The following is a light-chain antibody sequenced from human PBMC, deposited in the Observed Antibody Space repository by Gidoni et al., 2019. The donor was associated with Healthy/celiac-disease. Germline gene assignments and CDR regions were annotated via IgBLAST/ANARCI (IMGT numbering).Light chain of an antibody. V-gene: IGKV4-1*01. CDR3: QQYYSTPLT. CDR2: WAS. CDR1: QSVFYSSNNKNY. Sequence: DIVMTQSPDSLAVSLGERATINCKSSQSVFYSSNNKNYLAWYQQEPGQPPKLLIYWASTRESGVPDRFSGSGSGTAFTLTISSLQAEDVAVYYCQQYYSTPLTFGGGTRVEIK. J-gene: IGKJ4*01.